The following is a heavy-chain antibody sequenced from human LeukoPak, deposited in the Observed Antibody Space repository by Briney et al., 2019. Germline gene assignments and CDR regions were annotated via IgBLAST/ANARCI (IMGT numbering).Heavy chain of an antibody. Sequence: GSLRLCCAASGFIFSSYSMSWVRQAPGKGLGWVSYISSTASSIYYADSVKGRFTISRDNAKNSLYLQMNSLRAEDTAVYYCARDVTYHGGDWFDPWGQGTLVTVSS. CDR1: GFIFSSYS. D-gene: IGHD4-23*01. CDR3: ARDVTYHGGDWFDP. J-gene: IGHJ5*02. CDR2: ISSTASSI. V-gene: IGHV3-48*04.